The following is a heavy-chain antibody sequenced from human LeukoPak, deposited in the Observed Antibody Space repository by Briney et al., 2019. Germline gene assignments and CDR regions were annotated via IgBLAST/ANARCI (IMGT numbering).Heavy chain of an antibody. D-gene: IGHD2-15*01. V-gene: IGHV3-30-3*01. CDR2: ISYDGSNK. Sequence: PGRSLRLSCAASGFTFSSYAMHWFRQAPGKGLEWVAVISYDGSNKYYADSVKGRFTISRDNSKNTLYLQMNSLRAEDTAVYYCARDRPDIVVVVAATLFQYYFDYWGQGTLVTVSS. J-gene: IGHJ4*02. CDR1: GFTFSSYA. CDR3: ARDRPDIVVVVAATLFQYYFDY.